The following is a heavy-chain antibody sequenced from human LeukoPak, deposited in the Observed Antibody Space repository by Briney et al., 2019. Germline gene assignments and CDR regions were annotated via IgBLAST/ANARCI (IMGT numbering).Heavy chain of an antibody. Sequence: PGGSLRLSCAASGFTFSSYWTSWVRQAPGKGLEWVANIKQDGSEKYYVDSVKGRFTISRDNAKNSLYLQMNSLRAEDTAVYYCARDRSYCSGGSCYDPPFQHWGQGTLVTVSS. D-gene: IGHD2-15*01. V-gene: IGHV3-7*03. CDR1: GFTFSSYW. J-gene: IGHJ1*01. CDR3: ARDRSYCSGGSCYDPPFQH. CDR2: IKQDGSEK.